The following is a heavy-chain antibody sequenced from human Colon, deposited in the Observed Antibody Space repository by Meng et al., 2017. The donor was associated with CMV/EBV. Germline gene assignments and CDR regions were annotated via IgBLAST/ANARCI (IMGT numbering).Heavy chain of an antibody. J-gene: IGHJ4*02. CDR3: SRDQSSGFGSDY. CDR1: GYVFSAYD. D-gene: IGHD3-10*01. Sequence: ASVKVSCKASGYVFSAYDIHWVRQATGQGLEWMAWISTYDGKTDYAQKFQGRVTLTTDASTTTTYMELRGLTSDDTALYYCSRDQSSGFGSDYWGQGTLVTVSS. CDR2: ISTYDGKT. V-gene: IGHV1-18*01.